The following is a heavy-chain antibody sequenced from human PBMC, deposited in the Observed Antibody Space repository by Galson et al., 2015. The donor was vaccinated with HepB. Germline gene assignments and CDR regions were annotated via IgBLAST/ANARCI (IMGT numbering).Heavy chain of an antibody. CDR3: ARDLTWFGELFRYYYYGMDV. CDR1: GFTFSSYG. Sequence: SLRLSCAASGFTFSSYGMHWVRQAPGKGLEWVAVIWYDGSNKYYADSVKGRFTISRDNSKNTLYLQMNGLRAEDTAVYYCARDLTWFGELFRYYYYGMDVWGQGTTVTVSS. V-gene: IGHV3-33*01. D-gene: IGHD3-10*01. J-gene: IGHJ6*02. CDR2: IWYDGSNK.